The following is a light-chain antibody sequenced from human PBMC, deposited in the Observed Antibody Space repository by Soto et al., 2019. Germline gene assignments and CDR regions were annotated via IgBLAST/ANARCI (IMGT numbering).Light chain of an antibody. Sequence: QSALTQPASVSGSPGQSITISCTGTSSDVGGYNYVSWYQQHPDKAPKFMIYDVNNRPSGVSNRFSGSKSGNTASLTISGLQAEDEADYYCSSYSSSNTLPYVFGTGTKLTVL. CDR3: SSYSSSNTLPYV. V-gene: IGLV2-14*01. J-gene: IGLJ1*01. CDR2: DVN. CDR1: SSDVGGYNY.